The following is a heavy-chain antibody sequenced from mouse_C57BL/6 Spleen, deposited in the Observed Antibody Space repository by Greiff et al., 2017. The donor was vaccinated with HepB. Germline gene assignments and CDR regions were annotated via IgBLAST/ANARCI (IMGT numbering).Heavy chain of an antibody. CDR3: ARGDGSSPYYFDY. V-gene: IGHV1-80*01. Sequence: QVQLQQSGAELVKPGASVKISCKASGYAFSSYWMNWVKQRPGKGLEWIGQIYPGDGDTNYNGKFKGKATLTADKSSSTAYMQLSSLTSEDSAVYFCARGDGSSPYYFDYWGQGTTLTVSS. J-gene: IGHJ2*01. CDR1: GYAFSSYW. CDR2: IYPGDGDT. D-gene: IGHD1-1*01.